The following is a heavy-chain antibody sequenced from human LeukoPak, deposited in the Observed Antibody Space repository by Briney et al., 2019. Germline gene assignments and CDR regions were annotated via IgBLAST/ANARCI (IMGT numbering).Heavy chain of an antibody. D-gene: IGHD2-8*01. CDR2: INHSGNT. CDR3: ARDNVPGYFDS. V-gene: IGHV4-38-2*02. Sequence: SETLSLTCAVSGGSISSYYWSWIRQPPGKGLEWIGSINHSGNTYYRPSLKSRVTISVDTSKNQFSLSLTSVTAADTAVYYCARDNVPGYFDSWGQGPLVTVSA. CDR1: GGSISSYY. J-gene: IGHJ4*02.